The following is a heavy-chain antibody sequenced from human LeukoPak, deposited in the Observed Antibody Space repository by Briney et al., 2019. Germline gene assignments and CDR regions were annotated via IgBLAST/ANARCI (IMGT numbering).Heavy chain of an antibody. D-gene: IGHD3-10*01. J-gene: IGHJ4*02. Sequence: ASVKVSCKASGYTFTSYGISWVRQAPGQGLEWMGWISAYNGNTNYARKLQGRVTMTTDTSTSTAYMELRSLRSDDTAVYYCARGNFYDNKGYSPELRYWGQGTLVTVSS. V-gene: IGHV1-18*01. CDR2: ISAYNGNT. CDR3: ARGNFYDNKGYSPELRY. CDR1: GYTFTSYG.